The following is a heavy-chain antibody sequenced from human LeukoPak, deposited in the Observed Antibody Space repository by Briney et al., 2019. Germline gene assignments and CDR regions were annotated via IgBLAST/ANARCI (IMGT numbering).Heavy chain of an antibody. D-gene: IGHD3-22*01. CDR1: GFTFSDYY. CDR2: ISSSSSYT. V-gene: IGHV3-11*03. CDR3: AKPGFTMIVF. J-gene: IGHJ4*02. Sequence: GGSLRLSCAASGFTFSDYYMSWIRQAPGKGLEWVSYISSSSSYTNYADSVKGRFTISRDNAKNSLYLQTNSLRAEDTAVYYCAKPGFTMIVFWGQGTLVTVSS.